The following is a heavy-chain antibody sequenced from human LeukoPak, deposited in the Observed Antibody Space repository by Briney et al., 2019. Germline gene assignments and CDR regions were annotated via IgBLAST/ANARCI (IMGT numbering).Heavy chain of an antibody. J-gene: IGHJ5*02. Sequence: GGSLRLSCAASRCTFSSYSMNWVRQAPGKGLEWVSSISNSSDYIYCADSVKGRFTISRDNARNSLYLQMNSLRVEDTAVYYCARGTEYGWLDPWGQGTLVTVSS. CDR3: ARGTEYGWLDP. V-gene: IGHV3-21*01. CDR1: RCTFSSYS. CDR2: ISNSSDYI. D-gene: IGHD2/OR15-2a*01.